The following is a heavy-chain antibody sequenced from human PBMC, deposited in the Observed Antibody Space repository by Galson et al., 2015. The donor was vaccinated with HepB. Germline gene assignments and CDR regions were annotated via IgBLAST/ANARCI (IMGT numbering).Heavy chain of an antibody. CDR2: ISFDGDNK. D-gene: IGHD3-10*01. J-gene: IGHJ4*02. CDR1: GFTFMTYN. CDR3: ARRGRDGSGSYGANDY. V-gene: IGHV3-30*04. Sequence: SLRLSCAASGFTFMTYNMHWVRQAPGRGLEWVAVISFDGDNKFLSDSVKGRFTISRDNSKNTLYLQVNSLRVEDTAVYYCARRGRDGSGSYGANDYWGQGTLVTVSS.